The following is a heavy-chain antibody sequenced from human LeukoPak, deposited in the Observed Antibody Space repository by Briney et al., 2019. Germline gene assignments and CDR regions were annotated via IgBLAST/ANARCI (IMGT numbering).Heavy chain of an antibody. D-gene: IGHD1-26*01. Sequence: PGGSLRLSCSASGFTFSSNSMSWIRQAPGKGLEWVSYINGIGSTIHYADSVKGRFTISRDNAKNSLLQQMNSLRVEGTAVYYCASRVGFEYWGQGTQVTVSS. J-gene: IGHJ4*02. CDR3: ASRVGFEY. CDR1: GFTFSSNS. CDR2: INGIGSTI. V-gene: IGHV3-48*04.